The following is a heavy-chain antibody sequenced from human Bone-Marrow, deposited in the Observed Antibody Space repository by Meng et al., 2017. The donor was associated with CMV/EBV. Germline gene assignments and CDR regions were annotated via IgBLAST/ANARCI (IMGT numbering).Heavy chain of an antibody. Sequence: GSLRLTCAVYGGSFSGYYWSWIRQPPGKGLEWIGEINHSGSTNYNPSLKSRVTISVDTSKNQFSLKLSSVTAADTAVYYCARSGYDFWSGYLGYYYCMDVWGQGTTVTVSS. CDR1: GGSFSGYY. CDR3: ARSGYDFWSGYLGYYYCMDV. CDR2: INHSGST. J-gene: IGHJ6*02. D-gene: IGHD3-3*01. V-gene: IGHV4-34*01.